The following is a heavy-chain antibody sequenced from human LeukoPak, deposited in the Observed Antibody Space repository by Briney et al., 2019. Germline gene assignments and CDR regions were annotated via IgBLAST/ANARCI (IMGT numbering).Heavy chain of an antibody. V-gene: IGHV4-59*01. J-gene: IGHJ4*02. D-gene: IGHD6-13*01. Sequence: SETLSLTCSVSGGSTSSYYWSWIRQPPGKGLEWIGYIYYSGSTNYNPSLKSRVTISVDTSKNQFSLKLSSVTAADTAVYYCARVHSSSWFYYFDYWGQGTLVTVSS. CDR2: IYYSGST. CDR3: ARVHSSSWFYYFDY. CDR1: GGSTSSYY.